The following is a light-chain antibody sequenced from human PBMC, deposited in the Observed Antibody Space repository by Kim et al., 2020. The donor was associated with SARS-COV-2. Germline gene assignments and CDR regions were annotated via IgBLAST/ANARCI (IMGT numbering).Light chain of an antibody. CDR2: DDK. CDR1: SGSIASND. Sequence: GKPVTISCTRSSGSIASNDVQWYQQRPGSSPTTVIYDDKQRPSGVPDRFSGSIDSSSNSASLTISGLKTEDEANYYCQSYDSNNRVFGGGTQLTAL. V-gene: IGLV6-57*01. CDR3: QSYDSNNRV. J-gene: IGLJ3*02.